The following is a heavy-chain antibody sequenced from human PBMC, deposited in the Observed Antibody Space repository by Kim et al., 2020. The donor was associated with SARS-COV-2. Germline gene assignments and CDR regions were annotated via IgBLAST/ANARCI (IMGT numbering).Heavy chain of an antibody. V-gene: IGHV3-21*01. J-gene: IGHJ6*02. Sequence: GGSLRLSCAASGFTFSSYSMNWVRQAPGKGLEWVSSISSSSSYIYYADSVKGRFTISRDNAKNSLYLQMNSLRAEDTAVYYCARGQGLRAFWSGYTIASSVYGMDVWGQVTTVTVSS. CDR3: ARGQGLRAFWSGYTIASSVYGMDV. CDR2: ISSSSSYI. D-gene: IGHD3-3*01. CDR1: GFTFSSYS.